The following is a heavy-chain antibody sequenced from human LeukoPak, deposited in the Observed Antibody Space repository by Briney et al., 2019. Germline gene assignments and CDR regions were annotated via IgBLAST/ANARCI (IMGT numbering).Heavy chain of an antibody. Sequence: SQTLSLTCAISGDSVSSNSAAWNWIRQSPSRGLEWLGRTYYRSKWYNDYAVSVKSRITINPDTSKNQFSLQRNSVTPEDTAVYYCAREYGIAVAGTPFDYWGQGTLVTVS. CDR3: AREYGIAVAGTPFDY. CDR2: TYYRSKWYN. D-gene: IGHD6-19*01. V-gene: IGHV6-1*01. CDR1: GDSVSSNSAA. J-gene: IGHJ4*02.